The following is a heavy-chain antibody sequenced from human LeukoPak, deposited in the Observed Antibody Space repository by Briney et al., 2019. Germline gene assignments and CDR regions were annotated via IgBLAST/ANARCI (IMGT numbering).Heavy chain of an antibody. CDR2: INHSGST. CDR1: GGSISGYY. D-gene: IGHD3-22*01. CDR3: ARFTYYYDSSGYTFGGMDV. J-gene: IGHJ6*02. V-gene: IGHV4-34*01. Sequence: PSETLSLTCTVSGGSISGYYWSWIRQPPGKGLEWIGEINHSGSTNYNPSLKSRVTISVDTSKNQFSLKLSSVTAADTAVYYCARFTYYYDSSGYTFGGMDVWGQGTTVTVSS.